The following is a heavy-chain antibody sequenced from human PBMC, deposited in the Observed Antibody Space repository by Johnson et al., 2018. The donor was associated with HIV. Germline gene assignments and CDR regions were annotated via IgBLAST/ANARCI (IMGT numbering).Heavy chain of an antibody. Sequence: VQLVESGGGVMRPGGSLRLSCAASGFTFSSYVMCWVRQAPGKGLEWVSAISGSGGSTYYADSVKGRFTISRDNSKNTLYLQMNSLRAEDTAVYYCARDNGAVAGPEGAFDIWGQGTMVTVSS. D-gene: IGHD6-19*01. V-gene: IGHV3-23*04. CDR3: ARDNGAVAGPEGAFDI. CDR1: GFTFSSYV. CDR2: ISGSGGST. J-gene: IGHJ3*02.